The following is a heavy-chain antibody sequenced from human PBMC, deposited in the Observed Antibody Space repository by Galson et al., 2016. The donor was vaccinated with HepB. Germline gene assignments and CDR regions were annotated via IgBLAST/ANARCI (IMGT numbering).Heavy chain of an antibody. D-gene: IGHD6-6*01. CDR3: ATTPEYSTSGDYYYGLDV. J-gene: IGHJ6*02. V-gene: IGHV1-69*13. Sequence: SVKVSCKASGGTFSRHVINWVRQAPGQGLEWMGGIIPTFVTADYAQKFQGRVTISADASTSTAYMELSSLRSEDTAVYYCATTPEYSTSGDYYYGLDVWGQGTAVSVSS. CDR2: IIPTFVTA. CDR1: GGTFSRHV.